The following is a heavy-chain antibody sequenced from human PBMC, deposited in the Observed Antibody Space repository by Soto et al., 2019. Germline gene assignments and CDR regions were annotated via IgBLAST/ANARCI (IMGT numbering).Heavy chain of an antibody. J-gene: IGHJ4*02. CDR3: EKRRRDSSGWYYFYY. CDR2: TYYRSKWYN. D-gene: IGHD6-19*01. Sequence: SQTLSLTCAISGARVSSNSAAWNWIRQSPSRGLEWLGRTYYRSKWYNDYAVSVKSRITINPDTSKNQFSLKLNSVTPEDKAVYYCEKRRRDSSGWYYFYYWGQGTLVTVSS. CDR1: GARVSSNSAA. V-gene: IGHV6-1*01.